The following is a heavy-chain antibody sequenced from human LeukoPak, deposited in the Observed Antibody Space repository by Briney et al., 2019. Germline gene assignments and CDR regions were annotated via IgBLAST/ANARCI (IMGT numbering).Heavy chain of an antibody. CDR3: ARRGGGYCSGGSCYSLDY. Sequence: SETLSLTCTFSGGSVSSYHWSWIRQPPGKGLEGIGYIYYSGSTNYNPSLKSRVTISLDTSKNQFSLKPTSVTAADTAVYYCARRGGGYCSGGSCYSLDYWGQGTLVTVSS. D-gene: IGHD2-15*01. J-gene: IGHJ4*02. V-gene: IGHV4-59*08. CDR2: IYYSGST. CDR1: GGSVSSYH.